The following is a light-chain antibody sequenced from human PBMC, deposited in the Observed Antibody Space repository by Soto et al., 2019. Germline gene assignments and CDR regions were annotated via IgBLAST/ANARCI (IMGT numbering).Light chain of an antibody. CDR3: CSYAGSYTFYV. CDR1: SSDVGGYNY. V-gene: IGLV2-11*01. CDR2: DVS. J-gene: IGLJ1*01. Sequence: QSALTQPRSVSGSPGQSVTISCTGTSSDVGGYNYVSWYQQHPGKAPKLVIYDVSKRPSGVPDRFSGSKSGNTASLTISGLQAEDEADYYCCSYAGSYTFYVFVTGTKVTVL.